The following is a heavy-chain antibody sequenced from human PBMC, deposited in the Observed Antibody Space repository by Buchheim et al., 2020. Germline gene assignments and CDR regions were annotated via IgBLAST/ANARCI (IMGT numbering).Heavy chain of an antibody. J-gene: IGHJ5*02. Sequence: VQLVESGGGLVKSGGSLRLSCAASAFTFSSYGMHWVRQAPGKGLEWVAVISYDGGSKEYGDSVKGRFTISRDNSQNTLYLQMNSLRAEDTAVYYCAKNAYDPTYWFDPWGQGTL. D-gene: IGHD2-21*01. V-gene: IGHV3-30*18. CDR2: ISYDGGSK. CDR1: AFTFSSYG. CDR3: AKNAYDPTYWFDP.